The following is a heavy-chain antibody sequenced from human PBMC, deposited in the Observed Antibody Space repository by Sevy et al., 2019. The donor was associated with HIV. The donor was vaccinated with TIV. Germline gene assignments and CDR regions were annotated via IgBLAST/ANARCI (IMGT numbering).Heavy chain of an antibody. D-gene: IGHD5-12*01. Sequence: GGSLRLSCVASGFTFSNYWMSWVRQAPGRGLEWVANIQQDGSEKYYVGSVKGRFTISRDNAKNSLYLQMNTLRAEDTAVYYCAKGWGVMVATTPGQLDYWGQGTLVTVSS. J-gene: IGHJ4*02. V-gene: IGHV3-7*01. CDR2: IQQDGSEK. CDR1: GFTFSNYW. CDR3: AKGWGVMVATTPGQLDY.